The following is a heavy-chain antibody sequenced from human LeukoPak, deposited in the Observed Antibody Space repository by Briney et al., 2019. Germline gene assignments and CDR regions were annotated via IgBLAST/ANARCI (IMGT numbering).Heavy chain of an antibody. J-gene: IGHJ4*02. CDR1: GYTFTGYY. CDR2: INPNSGGT. CDR3: AREMYDFWSGYPQTFGY. D-gene: IGHD3-3*01. Sequence: GASVKVSCKASGYTFTGYYMHWVRQAPGQGLEWMGWINPNSGGTNYAQKFQGRVTITRDTSISTASMKLSRLRSDDTAVYYCAREMYDFWSGYPQTFGYWGQGTLVTVSS. V-gene: IGHV1-2*02.